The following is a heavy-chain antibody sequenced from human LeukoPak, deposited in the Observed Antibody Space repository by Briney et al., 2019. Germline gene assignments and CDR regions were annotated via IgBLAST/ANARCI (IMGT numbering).Heavy chain of an antibody. CDR1: GFTFSSYE. Sequence: GGSLRLSCAASGFTFSSYEMNWVRQAPGKGLVWVSYISSSGSTIYYADSVKGRFTISRDNAKNSLYLQMNSLRAEDTAVYYCAELGITMIGGVWGKGTTVTISS. V-gene: IGHV3-48*03. J-gene: IGHJ6*04. CDR3: AELGITMIGGV. D-gene: IGHD3-10*02. CDR2: ISSSGSTI.